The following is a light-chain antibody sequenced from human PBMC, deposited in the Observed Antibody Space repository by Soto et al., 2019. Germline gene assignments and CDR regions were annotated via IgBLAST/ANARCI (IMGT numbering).Light chain of an antibody. CDR1: SSNVGHNS. CDR2: DNN. J-gene: IGLJ1*01. V-gene: IGLV1-51*01. Sequence: QSVLTPPPSESAAPGQEATISCSGSSSNVGHNSVSWYQQLPGTAPKLLIYDNNERPSGIPARFSGSKSGTSATLGITGLQPGDLSDDYCRAGNDRLAVYVVGSRTKVT. CDR3: RAGNDRLAVYV.